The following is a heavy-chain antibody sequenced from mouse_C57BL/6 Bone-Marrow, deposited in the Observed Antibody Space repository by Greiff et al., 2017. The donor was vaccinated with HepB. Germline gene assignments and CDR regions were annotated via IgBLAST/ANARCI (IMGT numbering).Heavy chain of an antibody. J-gene: IGHJ2*01. CDR2: ISSGSSTI. D-gene: IGHD1-1*01. CDR3: ARKDYGSSYYFDY. CDR1: GFTFSDYG. Sequence: EVQLVESGGGLVKPGGSLKLSCAASGFTFSDYGMHWVRQAPEKGLEWVAYISSGSSTIYYADTVKGRFPISRDNAKNTLCLQRTSLRSEDTAMYYCARKDYGSSYYFDYWGQGTTLTVSS. V-gene: IGHV5-17*01.